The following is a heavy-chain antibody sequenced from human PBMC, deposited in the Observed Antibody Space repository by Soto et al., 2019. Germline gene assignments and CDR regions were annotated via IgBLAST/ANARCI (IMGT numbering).Heavy chain of an antibody. J-gene: IGHJ4*02. CDR3: ARESLRDFWSGYPYPTNVLNFDY. Sequence: ASVKVSCKASGYTFTSYGISWVRQAPGQGLEWMGWISAYNGNTNYAQKLQGRVTMTTDTSTSTAYMELRSLRSDDTAVYYCARESLRDFWSGYPYPTNVLNFDYWGQGTLVTVSS. CDR2: ISAYNGNT. D-gene: IGHD3-3*01. V-gene: IGHV1-18*01. CDR1: GYTFTSYG.